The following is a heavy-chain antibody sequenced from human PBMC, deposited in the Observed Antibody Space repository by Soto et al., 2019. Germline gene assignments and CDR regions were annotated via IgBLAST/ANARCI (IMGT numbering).Heavy chain of an antibody. Sequence: ASVKVSCKASGYTFTSYYMHWVRQAPGQGREWMGIINPSGGSTSYAQKFRGRVTMTRDTSTSTVYMELSSLRSEDTAVYYCARQDRGTAANYYYYGMDVWGQGTTVNVSS. D-gene: IGHD6-13*01. CDR2: INPSGGST. J-gene: IGHJ6*02. V-gene: IGHV1-46*01. CDR1: GYTFTSYY. CDR3: ARQDRGTAANYYYYGMDV.